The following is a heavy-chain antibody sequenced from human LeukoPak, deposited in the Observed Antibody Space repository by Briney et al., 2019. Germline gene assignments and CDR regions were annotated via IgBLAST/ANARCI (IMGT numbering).Heavy chain of an antibody. CDR3: VNIEGLQNAFDI. J-gene: IGHJ3*02. D-gene: IGHD5-24*01. V-gene: IGHV3-7*01. CDR2: IKQDGSEK. Sequence: GGSLRLSCAASGFTFSNYWMSWVRQAPGKGLEWVANIKQDGSEKYYVDSVKGRFTVSRDNTKNSLYLQMNSLRAEDTAVYYCVNIEGLQNAFDIWGQGTMVTVSS. CDR1: GFTFSNYW.